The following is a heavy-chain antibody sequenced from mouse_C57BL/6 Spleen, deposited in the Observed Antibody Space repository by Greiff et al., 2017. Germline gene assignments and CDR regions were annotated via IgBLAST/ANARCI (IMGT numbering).Heavy chain of an antibody. J-gene: IGHJ4*01. CDR2: IYPRSGNT. D-gene: IGHD2-5*01. CDR3: ARDSNYGGDYAMDY. Sequence: VQLVESGAELARPGASVKLSCKASGYTFTSYGISWVKQRTGQGLEWIGEIYPRSGNTYYNEKFKGKATLTADKSSSTAYMELRSLTSEDSAVYFCARDSNYGGDYAMDYWGQGTSVTVSS. CDR1: GYTFTSYG. V-gene: IGHV1-81*01.